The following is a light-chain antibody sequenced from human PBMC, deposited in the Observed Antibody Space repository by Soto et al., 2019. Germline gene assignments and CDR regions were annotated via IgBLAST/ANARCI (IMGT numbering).Light chain of an antibody. CDR2: ASS. V-gene: IGKV1-39*01. J-gene: IGKJ1*01. Sequence: LSSSIEDIFTITFRAIQTIDSYLNWYQQKPGRAPKLLIYASSSLQSGVPSRFSGSGFGRDFNPTISSLHPEDLATYYCQQSYSTRKMFGQGTKVDIK. CDR3: QQSYSTRKM. CDR1: QTIDSY.